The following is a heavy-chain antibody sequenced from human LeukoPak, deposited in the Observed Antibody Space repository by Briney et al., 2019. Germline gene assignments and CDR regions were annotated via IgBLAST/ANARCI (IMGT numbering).Heavy chain of an antibody. CDR3: ARVMVRGPMDWFDP. V-gene: IGHV4-59*01. CDR1: GGSISSYY. D-gene: IGHD3-10*01. J-gene: IGHJ5*02. CDR2: IYYSGST. Sequence: SETLSLTCTVSGGSISSYYWSWIRQPPGKGLEWIGYIYYSGSTNYNPSLKSRVTISVDTSKNQFSLKLSSVTAADTAVYYCARVMVRGPMDWFDPWGQGTLVTVSS.